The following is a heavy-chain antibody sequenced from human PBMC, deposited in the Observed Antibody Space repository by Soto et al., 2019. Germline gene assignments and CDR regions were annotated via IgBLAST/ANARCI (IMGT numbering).Heavy chain of an antibody. J-gene: IGHJ5*02. CDR3: ARHQIAIWSGYYIPWFDP. D-gene: IGHD3-3*01. CDR1: GGSFSGYY. CDR2: INHSGST. Sequence: PSETLSLTCAVYGGSFSGYYWSWIRQPPGKGLEWIGEINHSGSTNYNPSLKSRVTISVDTSKNQFSLKLSSVTAADTAVYYCARHQIAIWSGYYIPWFDPWGQGTLVTVSS. V-gene: IGHV4-34*01.